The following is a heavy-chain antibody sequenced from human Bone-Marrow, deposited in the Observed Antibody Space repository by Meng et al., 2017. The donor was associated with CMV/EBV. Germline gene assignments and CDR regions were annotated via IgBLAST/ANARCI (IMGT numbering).Heavy chain of an antibody. CDR2: IRSKAYGGTT. CDR1: GFTFGDYA. Sequence: GGSLRLSCTASGFTFGDYAMSWVRQAPGKGLEWVGFIRSKAYGGTTEYAASVKGRFTISRDDSKSIAYLQMNSLKTEDTAVYYCTARDSVRGVIITSYWSQGTLVTVSS. J-gene: IGHJ4*02. V-gene: IGHV3-49*04. CDR3: TARDSVRGVIITSY. D-gene: IGHD3-10*01.